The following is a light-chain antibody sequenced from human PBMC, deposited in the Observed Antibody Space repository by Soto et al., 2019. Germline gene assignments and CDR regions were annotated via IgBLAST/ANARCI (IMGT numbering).Light chain of an antibody. CDR2: GNS. CDR3: QSYDSRLRGCV. J-gene: IGLJ1*01. V-gene: IGLV1-40*01. CDR1: SSNIGAGFD. Sequence: QSVLTQPPSVSGAPGQRVTISCTGSSSNIGAGFDVHWYQQFPGTAPKVVIYGNSNRPSGVPDRFSGAKSGTSAYLAITGLQAEDEADYYCQSYDSRLRGCVFGTGTKLTVL.